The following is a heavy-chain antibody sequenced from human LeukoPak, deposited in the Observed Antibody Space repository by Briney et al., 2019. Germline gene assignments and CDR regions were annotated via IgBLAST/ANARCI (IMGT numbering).Heavy chain of an antibody. J-gene: IGHJ1*01. CDR2: IYSGGST. CDR1: GGSVSSHY. CDR3: ARDTDYYGSGRHGYFDH. V-gene: IGHV3-66*01. Sequence: PSETLSLTCSVSGGSVSSHYWNWIRQPPGKGLEWVSLIYSGGSTYSADSVKGRFTISRDNSKNTLHLQMNSLRVEDTAVYYCARDTDYYGSGRHGYFDHWGQGTLVTVSS. D-gene: IGHD3-10*01.